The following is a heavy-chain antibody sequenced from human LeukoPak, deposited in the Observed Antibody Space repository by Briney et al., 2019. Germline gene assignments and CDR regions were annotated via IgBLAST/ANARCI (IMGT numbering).Heavy chain of an antibody. Sequence: NPSETLSLTCTVSGGSISSYYWSWIRQPPGKGLEWIGYIYYSGSTNYNPSLKSRVTISVDTSKNQFSLKLSSVTAADTAVYYCARSGSFPWGYYYYYMDVWGKGTTVTVSS. CDR2: IYYSGST. CDR1: GGSISSYY. CDR3: ARSGSFPWGYYYYYMDV. D-gene: IGHD1-26*01. J-gene: IGHJ6*03. V-gene: IGHV4-59*01.